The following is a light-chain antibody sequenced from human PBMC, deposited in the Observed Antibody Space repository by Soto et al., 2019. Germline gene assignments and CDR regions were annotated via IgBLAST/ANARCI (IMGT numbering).Light chain of an antibody. V-gene: IGKV3-20*01. CDR3: QQYGTSPWT. CDR1: QSISSNY. Sequence: EIVLTQSPGTLSLFAGERATLSCRATQSISSNYLAWYQQKPGQAPRLLIYIASRRATGIPDRFSGSGSGTDFTITISRLEPEDSALYYCQQYGTSPWTFGQGTKVEIK. CDR2: IAS. J-gene: IGKJ1*01.